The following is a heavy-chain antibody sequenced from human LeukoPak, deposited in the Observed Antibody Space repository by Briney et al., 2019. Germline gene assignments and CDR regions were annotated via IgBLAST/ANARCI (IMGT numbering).Heavy chain of an antibody. D-gene: IGHD6-13*01. Sequence: GTTNYNPSLKSRVTLLVDTSKNQFSLELSSVAAADTAVYYCARVSIAAAGYFDYWGQGTLVTVSS. CDR2: GTT. CDR3: ARVSIAAAGYFDY. V-gene: IGHV4-59*01. J-gene: IGHJ4*02.